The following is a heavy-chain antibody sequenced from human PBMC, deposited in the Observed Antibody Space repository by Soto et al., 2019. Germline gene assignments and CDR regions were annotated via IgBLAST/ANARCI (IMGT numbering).Heavy chain of an antibody. CDR2: ISAYNGNT. J-gene: IGHJ6*02. V-gene: IGHV1-18*01. D-gene: IGHD3-22*01. CDR3: ARVYKYXYDSSGYYPPNGMDV. CDR1: VYTFTSYG. Sequence: ASVKVSCKASVYTFTSYGISWVRQAPGQGLEWMGWISAYNGNTNYAQKLQGRVTMTTDTSTSTAYMELRSLRSDDTAVYYCARVYKYXYDSSGYYPPNGMDVWGQGTTVTVSS.